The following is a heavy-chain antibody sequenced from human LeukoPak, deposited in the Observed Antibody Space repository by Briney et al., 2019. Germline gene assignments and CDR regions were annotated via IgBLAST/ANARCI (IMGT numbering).Heavy chain of an antibody. CDR2: INPNSGGT. Sequence: ASVKVSCKASVYTFTGYYIHWVRQAPGQGLECMGWINPNSGGTNYEQMFQGRVTMTRDTSITTAYMELSRLRSDDTAVYYCARVDSSGWLDAFDIWGQGTMVTVSS. D-gene: IGHD6-19*01. V-gene: IGHV1-2*02. J-gene: IGHJ3*02. CDR3: ARVDSSGWLDAFDI. CDR1: VYTFTGYY.